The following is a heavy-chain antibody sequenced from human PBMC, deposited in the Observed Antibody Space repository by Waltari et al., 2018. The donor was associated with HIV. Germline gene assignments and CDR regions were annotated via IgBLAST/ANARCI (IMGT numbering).Heavy chain of an antibody. D-gene: IGHD1-7*01. Sequence: QVQLQESGPGLVKPSETLSLTCTVSGGSISSYYWSWIRQPPGKGLEWIGYIYYSGSTNYNPSLKSRVTISVDTSKNQFSLKLSSVTAADTAVYYCARETRKHYYYYGMDVWGQGTTVTVSS. V-gene: IGHV4-59*01. CDR3: ARETRKHYYYYGMDV. J-gene: IGHJ6*02. CDR2: IYYSGST. CDR1: GGSISSYY.